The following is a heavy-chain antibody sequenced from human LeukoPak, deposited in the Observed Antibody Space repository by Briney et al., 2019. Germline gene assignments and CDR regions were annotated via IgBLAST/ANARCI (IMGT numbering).Heavy chain of an antibody. Sequence: GGSLRLSCAATGFTFSCYWMHWVRQAPGKGLVWVSRADYDGSDTSYADSVRGRFTISRDNAKNTLYLQMNSLSAEDTAVYYCATLAAAGTNYWGQGTLVTVSS. CDR1: GFTFSCYW. D-gene: IGHD6-13*01. J-gene: IGHJ4*02. V-gene: IGHV3-74*01. CDR3: ATLAAAGTNY. CDR2: ADYDGSDT.